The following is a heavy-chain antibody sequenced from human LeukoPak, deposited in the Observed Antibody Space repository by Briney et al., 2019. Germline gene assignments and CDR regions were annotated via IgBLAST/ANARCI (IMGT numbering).Heavy chain of an antibody. CDR2: IYYSGST. D-gene: IGHD3-3*01. Sequence: SETLSLTCTVSGGSISSSSYYWGWIRQPPGKGLEWIGSIYYSGSTYYNPSLKSRVTISVDTSKNQFSLKLSSVTAADTAVYYCARPLLRFPTDAFDIWGQGTMVTVPS. V-gene: IGHV4-39*01. J-gene: IGHJ3*02. CDR1: GGSISSSSYY. CDR3: ARPLLRFPTDAFDI.